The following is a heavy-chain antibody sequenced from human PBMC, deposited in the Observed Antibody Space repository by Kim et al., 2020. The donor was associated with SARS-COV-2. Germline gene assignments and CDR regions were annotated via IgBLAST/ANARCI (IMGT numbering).Heavy chain of an antibody. CDR3: GKDGKAGDKHIRISGVHIMGSALMDV. J-gene: IGHJ6*04. V-gene: IGHV3-23*01. Sequence: GGSLRLSCAASGFSFSRYAMSWVRQSPGKGLEWVSGITNSGEGTHYADAVKGRFSISRDNSKNTLFLQMDNLSVDDTAVYYCGKDGKAGDKHIRISGVHIMGSALMDVWGKGTTVSVSS. CDR2: ITNSGEGT. CDR1: GFSFSRYA. D-gene: IGHD3-3*01.